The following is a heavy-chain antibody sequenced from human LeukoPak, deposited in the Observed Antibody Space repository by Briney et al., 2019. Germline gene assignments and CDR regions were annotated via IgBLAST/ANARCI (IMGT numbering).Heavy chain of an antibody. V-gene: IGHV1-8*01. CDR1: GYTFTSYD. J-gene: IGHJ4*02. CDR2: MNPNSGNT. Sequence: GASVKVSCKASGYTFTSYDINWVRQATGQGLEWMGWMNPNSGNTGYAQKFQGRVTMTRNTSISTAYMELSSLRSDDTAVYYCERMTFDSFDSWGQGTLVTVSS. CDR3: ERMTFDSFDS.